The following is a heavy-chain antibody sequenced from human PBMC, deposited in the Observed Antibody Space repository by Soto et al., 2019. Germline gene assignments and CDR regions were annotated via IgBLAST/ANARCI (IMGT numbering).Heavy chain of an antibody. CDR2: VFSSGDNT. Sequence: EVQLLESGGDLVQPGGSLGLSCAASGFTFSSYAMSWVRQAPGKGLEWVSTVFSSGDNTYYADSVKGRFTISRDNSRNSVYLQMNSLRAEDTAVYYCAKNLAANTKQRTYYWGRGTLVTVSS. J-gene: IGHJ4*02. D-gene: IGHD6-25*01. CDR3: AKNLAANTKQRTYY. V-gene: IGHV3-23*01. CDR1: GFTFSSYA.